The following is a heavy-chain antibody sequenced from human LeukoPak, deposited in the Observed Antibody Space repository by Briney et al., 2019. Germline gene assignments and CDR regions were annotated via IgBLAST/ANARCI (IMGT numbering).Heavy chain of an antibody. Sequence: PSETLSLTCTVSGGSINSYYWSWIRQPPGKGLECIGYIHYTGSTNYNPSLKSRVTMSVDTSKNQFSLKLSSVTAADTAVYYCARDRDYYDSRGFDYWGQGTLVTVSS. CDR2: IHYTGST. J-gene: IGHJ4*02. V-gene: IGHV4-59*12. CDR1: GGSINSYY. D-gene: IGHD3-22*01. CDR3: ARDRDYYDSRGFDY.